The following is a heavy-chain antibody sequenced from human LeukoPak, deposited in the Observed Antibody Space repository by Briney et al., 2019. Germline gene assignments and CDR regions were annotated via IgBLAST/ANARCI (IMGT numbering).Heavy chain of an antibody. CDR3: AKDTTRRYSSGYYSDY. J-gene: IGHJ4*02. CDR1: GFTFSSYG. V-gene: IGHV3-30*18. CDR2: ISYDGSNK. Sequence: PGRSLRLSCAASGFTFSSYGMHWVRQAPGKGLEWVAVISYDGSNKYYADSVKGRFTISRDNSKNTLYLQMNSLRAEDTAVYYCAKDTTRRYSSGYYSDYWGQGTLVTVSS. D-gene: IGHD3-22*01.